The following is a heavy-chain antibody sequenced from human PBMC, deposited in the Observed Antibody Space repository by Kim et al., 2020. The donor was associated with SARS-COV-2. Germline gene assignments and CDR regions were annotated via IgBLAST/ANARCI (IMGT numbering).Heavy chain of an antibody. CDR3: AKDLLYVPGRGYFDS. J-gene: IGHJ4*02. V-gene: IGHV3-23*01. Sequence: ANPFRGRFTISRDNSKNTLFLQMDSLRVGDTAVYYCAKDLLYVPGRGYFDSWGQGVLVTVSS. D-gene: IGHD3-10*01.